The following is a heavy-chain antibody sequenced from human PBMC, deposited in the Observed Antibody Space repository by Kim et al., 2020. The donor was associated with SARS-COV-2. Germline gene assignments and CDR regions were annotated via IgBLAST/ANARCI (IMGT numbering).Heavy chain of an antibody. J-gene: IGHJ4*02. CDR3: ARRRGDSSGYYYFLDY. V-gene: IGHV5-51*01. Sequence: SFQGQVTISADKSISTAYLQWSSLKASDTAMYYCARRRGDSSGYYYFLDYWGQGTLVTVSS. D-gene: IGHD3-22*01.